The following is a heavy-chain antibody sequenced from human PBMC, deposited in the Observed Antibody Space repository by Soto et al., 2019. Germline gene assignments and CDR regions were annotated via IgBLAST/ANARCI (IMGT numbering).Heavy chain of an antibody. CDR3: AKQARIKIFGVVIIEDNWFDP. CDR2: ISYDGSNK. V-gene: IGHV3-30*18. J-gene: IGHJ5*02. CDR1: GFTFSSYC. Sequence: GGSMGLACVASGFTFSSYCMDWVRPAPGKGLEWVAVISYDGSNKYYADSVKGRFTISRDNSKNTLYLQMNSLRAEDTAVYYCAKQARIKIFGVVIIEDNWFDPWGQGTLVTVSS. D-gene: IGHD3-3*01.